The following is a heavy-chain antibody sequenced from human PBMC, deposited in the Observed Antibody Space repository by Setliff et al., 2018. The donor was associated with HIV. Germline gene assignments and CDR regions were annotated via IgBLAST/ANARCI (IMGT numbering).Heavy chain of an antibody. CDR3: ARAGVYSYYDFDP. D-gene: IGHD4-4*01. J-gene: IGHJ5*02. CDR1: GGSISSVNW. Sequence: SETLSLTCAVSGGSISSVNWWTWVRQPPGKGLEWIGEIDHSGGTKYNPSLTGRVTMSVDKSKNQFSLNLNSVTAADTAVYYCARAGVYSYYDFDPWGQGALVTVSS. CDR2: IDHSGGT. V-gene: IGHV4-4*02.